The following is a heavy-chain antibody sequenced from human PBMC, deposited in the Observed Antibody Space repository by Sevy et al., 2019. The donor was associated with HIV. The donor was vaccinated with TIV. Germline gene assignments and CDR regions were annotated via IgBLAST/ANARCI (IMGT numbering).Heavy chain of an antibody. D-gene: IGHD2-2*01. J-gene: IGHJ4*02. Sequence: GESLKISCKGSGYTFTNYWIGWVCQMPGKGLEWMGIIYPGDSDTRYSPSFQGQVTISADKSISTAYLQWSSLKASDTAMYYCAGYPIVVVPAAEYYFDYWGQGTLVTVSS. CDR3: AGYPIVVVPAAEYYFDY. CDR1: GYTFTNYW. CDR2: IYPGDSDT. V-gene: IGHV5-51*01.